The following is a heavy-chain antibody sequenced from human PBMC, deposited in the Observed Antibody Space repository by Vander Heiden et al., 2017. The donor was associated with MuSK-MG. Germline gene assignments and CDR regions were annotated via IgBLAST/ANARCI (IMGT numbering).Heavy chain of an antibody. CDR1: GYSFTSYW. Sequence: EVQLLQSGAEVTKPRASLKISCKGSGYSFTSYWIDWVRQMPGKGLEWMGIIYPGDSDTRYIPSFQGQVTISADKSISTAYLQWSSLKASDTAMYYCASARGYSYGWDAFDIWGQGTMVTVSS. J-gene: IGHJ3*02. V-gene: IGHV5-51*03. CDR3: ASARGYSYGWDAFDI. CDR2: IYPGDSDT. D-gene: IGHD5-18*01.